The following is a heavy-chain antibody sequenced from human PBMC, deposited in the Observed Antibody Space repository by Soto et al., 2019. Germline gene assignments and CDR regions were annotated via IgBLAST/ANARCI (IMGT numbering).Heavy chain of an antibody. Sequence: QITLKESGPTLVKPTETLTLTCTFSGFSLSARGEAVGWIRQPPGKALEWLAIIYWDDDKHHSPSLRTTFSLTKDPSKNQVVLTMTNMDPVDTATYFCAHSPFSFTWHDAYDVWGPGTIVTVSS. CDR2: IYWDDDK. V-gene: IGHV2-5*02. CDR1: GFSLSARGEA. CDR3: AHSPFSFTWHDAYDV. J-gene: IGHJ3*01. D-gene: IGHD2-15*01.